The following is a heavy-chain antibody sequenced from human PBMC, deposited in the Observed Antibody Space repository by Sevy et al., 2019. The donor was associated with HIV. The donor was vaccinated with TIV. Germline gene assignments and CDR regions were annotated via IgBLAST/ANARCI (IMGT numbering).Heavy chain of an antibody. D-gene: IGHD3-10*01. CDR2: IKSKTDGGTL. CDR3: TTGVRGVPDYYYGMDV. CDR1: GFPFTNAW. V-gene: IGHV3-15*07. J-gene: IGHJ6*02. Sequence: GGSLRLSCAASGFPFTNAWVNWVRQAPGRGLEWVGRIKSKTDGGTLDYAAPVKGRFTNSRDDSKNTLYLQMKSLETEDTAVYYSTTGVRGVPDYYYGMDVWGQETTVTVSS.